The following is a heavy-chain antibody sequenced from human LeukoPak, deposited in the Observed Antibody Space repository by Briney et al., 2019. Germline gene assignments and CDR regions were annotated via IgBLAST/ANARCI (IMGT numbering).Heavy chain of an antibody. J-gene: IGHJ4*02. CDR3: ARDKSSFYSESGSKFDY. CDR1: RFTFSSYG. V-gene: IGHV3-23*01. D-gene: IGHD3-10*01. CDR2: ISGSVGTI. Sequence: GGSLRLSCAASRFTFSSYGMSWVRQAPGKGLEWVSSISGSVGTIYYADSVKGRFTISRDNAKNSPYLQMNSLRVEDTAVYYCARDKSSFYSESGSKFDYWGQGTLVTVSS.